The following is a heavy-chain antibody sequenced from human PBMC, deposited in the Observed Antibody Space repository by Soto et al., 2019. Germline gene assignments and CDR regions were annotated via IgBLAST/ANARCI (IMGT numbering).Heavy chain of an antibody. V-gene: IGHV4-31*03. Sequence: SETLSLTCTVSGGSISSGGYYWSWIRQHPGKGLEWIGYIYYSGSTYYNPSLKSRVTISVDTSKNQFSLKLSSVTAADTAVYYCARTGAIVVVPAATVFDYWGQGTLVTVSS. CDR1: GGSISSGGYY. CDR2: IYYSGST. CDR3: ARTGAIVVVPAATVFDY. D-gene: IGHD2-2*01. J-gene: IGHJ4*02.